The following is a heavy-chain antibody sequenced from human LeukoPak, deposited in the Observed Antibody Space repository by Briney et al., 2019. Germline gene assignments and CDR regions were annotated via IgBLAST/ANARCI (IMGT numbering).Heavy chain of an antibody. CDR2: ISTSGAI. Sequence: GGSLRLSCAASGFTFSDYYMGWIRQAPGKGLEWVSYISTSGAIYYADSVKGRFTTSRDNAKNSLYLQMNSLRAEDTAVYYCAKDIVAAGLFFDYWGQGTLVTVSS. CDR3: AKDIVAAGLFFDY. CDR1: GFTFSDYY. V-gene: IGHV3-11*01. D-gene: IGHD6-13*01. J-gene: IGHJ4*02.